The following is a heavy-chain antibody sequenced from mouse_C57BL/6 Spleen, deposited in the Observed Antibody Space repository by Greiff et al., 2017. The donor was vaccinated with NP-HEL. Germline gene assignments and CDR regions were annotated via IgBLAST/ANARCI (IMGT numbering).Heavy chain of an antibody. Sequence: VQLQQPGAELVMPGASVKLSCKASGYTFTSYWMHWVKQRPGQGLEWIGEIDPSDSYTNYNQKFKGKSTLTVDKSSSTAYMQLSSLTSEDSAVYYCARQAAQAGFAYWGQGTLVTVSA. CDR3: ARQAAQAGFAY. D-gene: IGHD3-2*02. CDR2: IDPSDSYT. V-gene: IGHV1-69*01. J-gene: IGHJ3*01. CDR1: GYTFTSYW.